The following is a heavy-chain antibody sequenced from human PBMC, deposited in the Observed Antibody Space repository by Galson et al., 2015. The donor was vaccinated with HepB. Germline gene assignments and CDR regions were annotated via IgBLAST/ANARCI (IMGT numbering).Heavy chain of an antibody. CDR3: ARVVGYDKFRRWFDP. V-gene: IGHV4-30-4*01. CDR2: IYYSGST. CDR1: GGSISSGDYY. J-gene: IGHJ5*02. D-gene: IGHD3-9*01. Sequence: LSLTCTVSGGSISSGDYYWSWIRQPPGKGLEWIGYIYYSGSTYYNPSLKSRVTISVDTSKNQFSLKLSSVTAADTAVYYCARVVGYDKFRRWFDPWGQGTLVTVSS.